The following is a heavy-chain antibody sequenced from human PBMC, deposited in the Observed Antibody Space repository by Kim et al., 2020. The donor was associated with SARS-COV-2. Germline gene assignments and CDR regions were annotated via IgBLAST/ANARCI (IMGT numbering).Heavy chain of an antibody. CDR1: GYSFTSYW. Sequence: GESLKISCKGSGYSFTSYWIGWVRQMPGKGLEWMGIIYPGDSDTRYSPSFQGQVTISADKSISTAYLQWSSLKASDTAMYYCARQVRRTAQGYDFWSGYSESYYYYYGMDVWGQGTTVTVSS. CDR2: IYPGDSDT. J-gene: IGHJ6*02. D-gene: IGHD3-3*01. V-gene: IGHV5-51*01. CDR3: ARQVRRTAQGYDFWSGYSESYYYYYGMDV.